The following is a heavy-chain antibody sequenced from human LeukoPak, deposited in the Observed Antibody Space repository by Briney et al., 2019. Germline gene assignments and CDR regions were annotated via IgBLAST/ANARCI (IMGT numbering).Heavy chain of an antibody. CDR3: ARDRAYYDILTGYSRTNDY. D-gene: IGHD3-9*01. V-gene: IGHV3-21*01. CDR1: GFTFSSYS. J-gene: IGHJ4*02. Sequence: GGSLRLSCAASGFTFSSYSMNWVRQAPGKGLEWVSSISSSSSYIYYADSVKGRLTISRDNAKNSLYLQMNSLRAEDTAVYYCARDRAYYDILTGYSRTNDYWGQGTLVTVSS. CDR2: ISSSSSYI.